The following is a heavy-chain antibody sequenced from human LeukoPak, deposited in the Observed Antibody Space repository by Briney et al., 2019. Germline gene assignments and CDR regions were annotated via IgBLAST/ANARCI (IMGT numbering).Heavy chain of an antibody. CDR2: IYSSGTT. CDR3: SRLLPSRPDFYFDY. V-gene: IGHV4-4*09. D-gene: IGHD6-6*01. J-gene: IGHJ4*02. CDR1: GASISSDY. Sequence: SETLSLTCTVSGASISSDYWSWIRQPPGRRLEWIGYIYSSGTTKYNPSLQSRVTISIDTSKNQFSLKLTSMTAADTAVYFCSRLLPSRPDFYFDYWGQGTLVTVSS.